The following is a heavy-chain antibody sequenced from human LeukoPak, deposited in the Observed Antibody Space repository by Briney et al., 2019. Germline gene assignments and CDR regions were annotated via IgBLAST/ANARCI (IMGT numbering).Heavy chain of an antibody. CDR1: GGSISSYY. D-gene: IGHD5-12*01. J-gene: IGHJ5*02. Sequence: NPSETLSLTCTVSGGSISSYYWSWIRQPPGKGLEWIGYIYYSGSTNYNPSLKSRVTISVDTSKNQFSLKLSSVTAADTAVYYCARGLPSPDIVAVFDPWGQGTLVTVSS. V-gene: IGHV4-59*01. CDR3: ARGLPSPDIVAVFDP. CDR2: IYYSGST.